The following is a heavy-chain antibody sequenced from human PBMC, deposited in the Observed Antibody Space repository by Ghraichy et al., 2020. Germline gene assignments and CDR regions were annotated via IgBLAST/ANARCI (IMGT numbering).Heavy chain of an antibody. V-gene: IGHV4-59*01. CDR3: ARVGGFPLHVFDI. D-gene: IGHD2-21*01. Sequence: SQTLSLTCIVSGGSISSYYWSWIRQPPGKGLEWIGYIYNSESTNYNPSLKSRVTISLDTSKNQFSLKLSSVAAADTAVYYCARVGGFPLHVFDIWGQGTMVTVSS. J-gene: IGHJ3*02. CDR1: GGSISSYY. CDR2: IYNSEST.